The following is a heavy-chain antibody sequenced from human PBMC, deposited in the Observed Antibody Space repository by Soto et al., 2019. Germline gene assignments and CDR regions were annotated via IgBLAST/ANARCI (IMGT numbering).Heavy chain of an antibody. CDR3: ARIPVDTYMIYWFDP. Sequence: PSETLSLTSTVSGDSVTSGNYYWSWIRQPPGKGLEWIGYIYYSGNTNYRPSLKSRVTMSLDRSNNQFSLNLSSVTAADTAVYYCARIPVDTYMIYWFDPWGQGILVTVSS. D-gene: IGHD5-18*01. V-gene: IGHV4-61*01. CDR1: GDSVTSGNYY. CDR2: IYYSGNT. J-gene: IGHJ5*01.